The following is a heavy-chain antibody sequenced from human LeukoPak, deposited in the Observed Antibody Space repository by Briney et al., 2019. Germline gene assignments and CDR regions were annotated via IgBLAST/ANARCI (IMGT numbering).Heavy chain of an antibody. Sequence: ASVKVSCKASGYTFTGYYMHWVRQAPGQGLEWMGRIIPNSGGTNYAQKFQGRVTMTRDTSISTAYMELSRLRSDDTAVYYCARDLFSSYYFDYWGQGTLVTVSS. V-gene: IGHV1-2*06. CDR2: IIPNSGGT. D-gene: IGHD2/OR15-2a*01. CDR3: ARDLFSSYYFDY. CDR1: GYTFTGYY. J-gene: IGHJ4*02.